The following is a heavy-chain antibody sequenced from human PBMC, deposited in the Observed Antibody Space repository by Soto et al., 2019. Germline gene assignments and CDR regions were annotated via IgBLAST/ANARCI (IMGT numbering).Heavy chain of an antibody. J-gene: IGHJ5*02. V-gene: IGHV3-11*01. Sequence: QVQLVEAGGGLVKPGGSLRLSCAASGFTFGDYYMTWIRQAPGKGLEWVSFIGNRGTGIYYADSVKGRFTIFRDNAKTSLNLQMNSLRAEDTAMYYCARDLRAVGMASRFDPWGQGTLVTVSS. D-gene: IGHD6-13*01. CDR2: IGNRGTGI. CDR3: ARDLRAVGMASRFDP. CDR1: GFTFGDYY.